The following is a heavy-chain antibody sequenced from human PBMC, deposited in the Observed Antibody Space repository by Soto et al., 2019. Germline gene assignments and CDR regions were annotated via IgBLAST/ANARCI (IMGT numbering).Heavy chain of an antibody. CDR1: GFTFSSYG. Sequence: GGSLRLSCAASGFTFSSYGMHWVRQAPGKGLEWVAVISYDGSNKYYADSVKGRFTISRDNSKNTLYLQMNSLRAEDTAVYYCEKDRRIATDAFDIWGQGTMVTVSS. V-gene: IGHV3-30*18. CDR2: ISYDGSNK. CDR3: EKDRRIATDAFDI. J-gene: IGHJ3*02. D-gene: IGHD6-13*01.